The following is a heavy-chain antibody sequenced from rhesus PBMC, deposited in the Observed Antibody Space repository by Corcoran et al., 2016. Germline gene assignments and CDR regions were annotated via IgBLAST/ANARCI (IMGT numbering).Heavy chain of an antibody. CDR1: GGSISSNY. V-gene: IGHV4-160*01. J-gene: IGHJ1*01. D-gene: IGHD6-13*01. CDR3: ARSYSSWAGLYFEF. CDR2: IYGSSGST. Sequence: QVQLQESGPGLVKPSETLSLTCAVSGGSISSNYWSWIRQPQGKGLVWIGLIYGSSGSTYYNPTRKSGVAISAATSKNQFSVKRSSVTAADTALYWCARSYSSWAGLYFEFWGQGALVTVSS.